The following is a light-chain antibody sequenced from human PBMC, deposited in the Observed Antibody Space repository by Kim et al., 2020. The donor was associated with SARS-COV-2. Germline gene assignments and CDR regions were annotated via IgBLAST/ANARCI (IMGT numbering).Light chain of an antibody. CDR1: QVISNY. Sequence: SATTGNRVTITCRASQVISNYLAWYQQKPGKAPKLLIYDASTLQSGVPSRFSGSGSGTDFTLTISCLQSEDFASYYCQQYYTYPSFGGGTKVDIK. CDR2: DAS. CDR3: QQYYTYPS. V-gene: IGKV1-8*01. J-gene: IGKJ4*01.